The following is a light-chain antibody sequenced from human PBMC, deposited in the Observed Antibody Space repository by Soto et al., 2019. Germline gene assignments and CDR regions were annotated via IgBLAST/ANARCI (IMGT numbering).Light chain of an antibody. CDR1: QSVSSD. CDR2: GAS. CDR3: QQYNNWPRT. V-gene: IGKV3-15*01. Sequence: EIVMTQSPATLSVSPGERATLSCRASQSVSSDLDWYHQKPGQAPRLLIYGASTRATGIPARFSGSGSGTEFTLTINSLQSEDFAVYYGQQYNNWPRTFGHGTKVEIK. J-gene: IGKJ1*01.